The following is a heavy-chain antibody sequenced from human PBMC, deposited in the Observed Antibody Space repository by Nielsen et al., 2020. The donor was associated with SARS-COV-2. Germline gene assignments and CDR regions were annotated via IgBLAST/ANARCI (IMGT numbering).Heavy chain of an antibody. J-gene: IGHJ5*02. D-gene: IGHD2-21*01. CDR3: AREGGFRGGDDH. V-gene: IGHV3-33*01. Sequence: GESLKISCAASGFTFSSYGMDWVRQASGKGLEWVAVIWYDGSNEYYADSVKGRFTISRDNSKNTLYLQMNSLRAGDTAVYYCAREGGFRGGDDHWGQGTLVTVSS. CDR1: GFTFSSYG. CDR2: IWYDGSNE.